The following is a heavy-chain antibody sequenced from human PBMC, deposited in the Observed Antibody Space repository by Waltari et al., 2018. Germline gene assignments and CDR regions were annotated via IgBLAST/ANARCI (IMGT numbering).Heavy chain of an antibody. CDR1: GFTFSSYA. D-gene: IGHD4-17*01. Sequence: QVQLVESGGGVVQPGGSLRLSCTASGFTFSSYAMHWVRQVPGKGLEWGTCIQLDGSKKNYAESVKGRFTISRDNSKNTLFLQMSGLRVEDTAVYYCAKGQYNSKYYGHFYFMDVWGKGTTVTVSS. J-gene: IGHJ6*03. CDR2: IQLDGSKK. V-gene: IGHV3-30*02. CDR3: AKGQYNSKYYGHFYFMDV.